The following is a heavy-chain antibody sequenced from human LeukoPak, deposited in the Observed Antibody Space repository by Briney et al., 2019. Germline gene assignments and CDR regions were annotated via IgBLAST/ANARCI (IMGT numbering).Heavy chain of an antibody. CDR2: VNDNGANT. CDR1: GFTFSKHG. Sequence: PGGPLRLSCAASGFTFSKHGMSWVRQAPGKGLECVSTVNDNGANTHYADSVKGRFTISRDNSRNTLLLEMNSLRADDTALYYCTKGDGGYYPIDNWGQGTLVIVSS. J-gene: IGHJ4*02. V-gene: IGHV3-23*01. D-gene: IGHD1-26*01. CDR3: TKGDGGYYPIDN.